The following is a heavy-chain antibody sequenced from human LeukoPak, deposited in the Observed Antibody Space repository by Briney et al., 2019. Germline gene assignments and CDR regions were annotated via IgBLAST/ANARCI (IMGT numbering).Heavy chain of an antibody. J-gene: IGHJ3*02. CDR2: INPSSGGT. Sequence: ASVKVSCKASGYTFTGYYMHWVRQAPGQGLEWMGWINPSSGGTNYAQEFQGRVTMTRDTSISTAYMELSRLRSDDTAVYYCARPDYGDLLDAFDIWGQGTMVTVSS. CDR1: GYTFTGYY. D-gene: IGHD4-17*01. V-gene: IGHV1-2*02. CDR3: ARPDYGDLLDAFDI.